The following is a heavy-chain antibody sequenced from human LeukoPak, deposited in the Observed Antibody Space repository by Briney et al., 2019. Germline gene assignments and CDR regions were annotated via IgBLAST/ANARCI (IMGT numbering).Heavy chain of an antibody. CDR3: ARSSGWFDY. D-gene: IGHD6-19*01. CDR2: INHSGST. Sequence: SETLSLTCTVSGGSISGYYWSWIRQPPGKGLEWIGEINHSGSTNYNPSLKSRVTISVDTSKNQFSLKLSSVTAADTAVYYCARSSGWFDYWGQGTLVTVSS. CDR1: GGSISGYY. V-gene: IGHV4-34*01. J-gene: IGHJ4*02.